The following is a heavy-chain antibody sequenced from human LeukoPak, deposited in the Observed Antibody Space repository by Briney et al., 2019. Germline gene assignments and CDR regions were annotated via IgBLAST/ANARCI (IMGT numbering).Heavy chain of an antibody. Sequence: ASVKVSCKASGYTFTGYYMHWVRQAPGQGLEWMGWINPNSGGTNYAQKFQGWVTMTRDTSISTAYMELSRLRSDDTAVYYYARGDMQPEFKTGLFDPWGQGTLVTVSS. D-gene: IGHD1-14*01. CDR1: GYTFTGYY. J-gene: IGHJ5*02. CDR3: ARGDMQPEFKTGLFDP. CDR2: INPNSGGT. V-gene: IGHV1-2*04.